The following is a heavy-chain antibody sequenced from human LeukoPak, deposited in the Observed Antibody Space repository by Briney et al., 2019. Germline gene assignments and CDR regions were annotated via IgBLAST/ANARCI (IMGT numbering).Heavy chain of an antibody. CDR1: GYSFTSYW. CDR3: ARVGRHTAMVTFDH. J-gene: IGHJ4*02. Sequence: HGESLKISCKGSGYSFTSYWISWVRQMPGKGLEWMGRIDPSDSYTNYSPSFQGHVTISADKSISTAYLQWSSLKASDTAMYYCARVGRHTAMVTFDHWGQGTLVTVSS. D-gene: IGHD5-18*01. V-gene: IGHV5-10-1*01. CDR2: IDPSDSYT.